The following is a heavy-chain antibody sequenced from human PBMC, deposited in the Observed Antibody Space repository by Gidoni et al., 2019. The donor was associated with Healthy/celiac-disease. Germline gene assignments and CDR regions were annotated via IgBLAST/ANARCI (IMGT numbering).Heavy chain of an antibody. CDR2: IYSGGST. Sequence: EVQLVESGGGLVQPGGSLRLSCAASGFTVSSNYMSWVRQAPGKGLEWVSVIYSGGSTYYADSVKGRFTISRDNSKNTLYLQMNSLRAEDTAVYYCARERGSSPSGFFDYWGQGTLVTVSS. CDR3: ARERGSSPSGFFDY. J-gene: IGHJ4*02. CDR1: GFTVSSNY. D-gene: IGHD6-6*01. V-gene: IGHV3-66*02.